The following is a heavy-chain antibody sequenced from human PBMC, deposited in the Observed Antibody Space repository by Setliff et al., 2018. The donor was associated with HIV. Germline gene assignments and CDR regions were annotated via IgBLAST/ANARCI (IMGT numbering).Heavy chain of an antibody. D-gene: IGHD5-12*01. CDR3: AGRLRDGYNLGRFDY. CDR1: GGTFSTHA. V-gene: IGHV1-69*05. CDR2: IIPIFGTT. J-gene: IGHJ4*02. Sequence: SVKVSCKASGGTFSTHAINWVRQAPGQGLEWMGGIIPIFGTTHYAQKFQGRVTITTDESTNTAYMELGSLRSEDTAVYYCAGRLRDGYNLGRFDYWGQGTLVTVSS.